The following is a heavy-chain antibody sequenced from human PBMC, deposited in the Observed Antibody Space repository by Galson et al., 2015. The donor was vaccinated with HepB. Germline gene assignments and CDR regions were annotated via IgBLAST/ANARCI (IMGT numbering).Heavy chain of an antibody. D-gene: IGHD2-21*02. V-gene: IGHV1-58*01. CDR2: IVVGSGNT. CDR1: GFTFTSSA. CDR3: AAPLYCGGDCYSFPDNYYYGMDV. J-gene: IGHJ6*01. Sequence: SVKVSCKASGFTFTSSAVQWVRQARGQRLEWIGWIVVGSGNTNYAQKFQERVTITRDMSTSTAYMELSSLRSEDTAVYYCAAPLYCGGDCYSFPDNYYYGMDVWGQGTTVTVSS.